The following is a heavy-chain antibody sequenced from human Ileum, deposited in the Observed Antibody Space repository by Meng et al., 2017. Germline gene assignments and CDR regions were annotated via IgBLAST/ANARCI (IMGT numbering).Heavy chain of an antibody. CDR3: ARITYGDYSYFAMDV. Sequence: GESLKISCAASGFTFSSYWMTWVRQAPGKGLEWVADIKQDGAEKYYVDSVKGRFTISRDNAENSLYLQMNSLRTEDTAVYYCARITYGDYSYFAMDVWGQGTTVTVSS. CDR2: IKQDGAEK. D-gene: IGHD4-17*01. J-gene: IGHJ6*02. V-gene: IGHV3-7*01. CDR1: GFTFSSYW.